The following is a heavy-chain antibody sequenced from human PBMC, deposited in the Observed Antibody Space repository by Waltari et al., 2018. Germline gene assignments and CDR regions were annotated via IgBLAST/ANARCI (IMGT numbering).Heavy chain of an antibody. D-gene: IGHD6-6*01. Sequence: EVQLLESGGGLVQPGGSLRLSCAASGFTFSSYAMSWVRQAPGKGLEWVSAISGSGGSTYYADSVKGRFTISRDNSKNTLYLQMNSLRSEDTAVYYCARLQWVVGSSRSYYGMDVWGQGTTVTVSS. V-gene: IGHV3-23*01. CDR3: ARLQWVVGSSRSYYGMDV. CDR1: GFTFSSYA. CDR2: ISGSGGST. J-gene: IGHJ6*02.